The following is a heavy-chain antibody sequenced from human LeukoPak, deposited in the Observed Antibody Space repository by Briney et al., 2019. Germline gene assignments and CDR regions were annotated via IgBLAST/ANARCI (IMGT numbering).Heavy chain of an antibody. CDR1: GYSISSGYY. CDR3: AKTLWFGEQAFDI. Sequence: KTSETLSLTCTVSGYSISSGYYWGWIRQPPGKGLEWIGEINHSGSTNYNPSLKSRVTISVDTSKNQFSLKLSSVTAADTAVYYCAKTLWFGEQAFDIWGQGTMVTVSS. V-gene: IGHV4-38-2*02. D-gene: IGHD3-10*01. J-gene: IGHJ3*02. CDR2: INHSGST.